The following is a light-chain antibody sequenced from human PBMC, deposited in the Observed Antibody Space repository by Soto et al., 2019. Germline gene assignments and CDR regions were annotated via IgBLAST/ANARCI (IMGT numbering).Light chain of an antibody. J-gene: IGLJ1*01. Sequence: QSVLTQPPSVSGAPGQWVTISCTGSSSNIGARYDVHWYQQLPGTAPKLLIYTNSNRPSGVPDRFSGSKSGTSASLAITGLQAEDEADYYCQSYDNSLSGYVFGTGTKLTVL. CDR3: QSYDNSLSGYV. CDR1: SSNIGARYD. V-gene: IGLV1-40*01. CDR2: TNS.